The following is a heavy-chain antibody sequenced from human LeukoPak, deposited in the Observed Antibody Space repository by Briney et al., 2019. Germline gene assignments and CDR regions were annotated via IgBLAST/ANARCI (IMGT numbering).Heavy chain of an antibody. CDR3: AKDFVDWQTDY. D-gene: IGHD3-9*01. CDR1: GFPFSSYW. V-gene: IGHV3-7*03. J-gene: IGHJ4*02. CDR2: IKQDGSKK. Sequence: GGSLRLSCVASGFPFSSYWMTWVRQAPGKGLEWVANIKQDGSKKSYVDSVKGRFTISRDNAKNSLYLQMNSLRAEDTAVYYCAKDFVDWQTDYWGQGTLVTVSS.